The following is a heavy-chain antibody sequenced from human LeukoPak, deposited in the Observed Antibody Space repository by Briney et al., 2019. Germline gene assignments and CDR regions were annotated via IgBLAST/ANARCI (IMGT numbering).Heavy chain of an antibody. V-gene: IGHV3-74*03. CDR1: GFTFSSYW. CDR2: IKFDGSIT. CDR3: ARNDYFSP. D-gene: IGHD3-16*01. J-gene: IGHJ5*02. Sequence: GGSLRLSCAGSGFTFSSYWMHWVRQAPGKGLVWVSRIKFDGSITMYADSVKGRFTISRDNAKNTLYLQMTSLRAEDTAIYYCARNDYFSPWGQGTLVTVSS.